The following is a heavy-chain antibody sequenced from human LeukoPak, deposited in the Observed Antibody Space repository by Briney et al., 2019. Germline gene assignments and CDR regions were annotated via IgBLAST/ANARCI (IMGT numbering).Heavy chain of an antibody. CDR3: ARDRIGEFDP. J-gene: IGHJ5*02. V-gene: IGHV4-59*11. D-gene: IGHD3-10*01. CDR2: ISYSGSA. CDR1: SGSISSHY. Sequence: RASETLSLTCTVSSGSISSHYWSWIRQPPGKGLEWIGDISYSGSANYSPSLKSRVTISVDTSKNQFSLKLSSVTAADTAVYYCARDRIGEFDPWGQGTLVTVSS.